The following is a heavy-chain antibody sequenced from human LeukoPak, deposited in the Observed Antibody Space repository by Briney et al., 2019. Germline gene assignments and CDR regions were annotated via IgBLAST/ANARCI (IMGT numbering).Heavy chain of an antibody. D-gene: IGHD3-22*01. Sequence: GGSLRLSCAASGFTFGSYSMNWVRQAPGKGLEWVSYISSSSSTIYYADSVKGRFTISRDNAKNSLYLQMSSLRAVDTAVYYCARDRDYYDSSGPLEDYWGQGTLVTVSS. J-gene: IGHJ4*02. CDR1: GFTFGSYS. CDR2: ISSSSSTI. V-gene: IGHV3-48*04. CDR3: ARDRDYYDSSGPLEDY.